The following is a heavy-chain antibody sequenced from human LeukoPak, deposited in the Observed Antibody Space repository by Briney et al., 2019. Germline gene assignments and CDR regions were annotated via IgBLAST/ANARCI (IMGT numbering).Heavy chain of an antibody. CDR1: GGSISSSNYY. D-gene: IGHD2-21*01. CDR3: ASCPLLGAFDI. Sequence: SETLSLTCTVFGGSISSSNYYWAWFRQPPGKGLDWIGSLYYDGRTYYNPSLKSRVTISVDTSKNQFSLKLSSVTAADTAVYYCASCPLLGAFDIWGQGTMVTVSS. V-gene: IGHV4-39*07. CDR2: LYYDGRT. J-gene: IGHJ3*02.